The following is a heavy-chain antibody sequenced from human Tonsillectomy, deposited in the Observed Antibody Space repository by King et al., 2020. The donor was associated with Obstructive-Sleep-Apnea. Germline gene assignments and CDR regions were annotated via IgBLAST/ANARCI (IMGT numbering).Heavy chain of an antibody. V-gene: IGHV3-30*04. D-gene: IGHD3-22*01. CDR1: GFTFSDYA. Sequence: VQLVESGGGVVQPGRSLRLSCAASGFTFSDYAMHWVRQAPGTGLEWVALISYDGRNKYYADSVKGRFTVSRDNSKNTLYLQMHRLSGDDTAVYYCAADRRIRGGYYGEYEYFEHWGQSTGVSVSS. CDR2: ISYDGRNK. CDR3: AADRRIRGGYYGEYEYFEH. J-gene: IGHJ1*01.